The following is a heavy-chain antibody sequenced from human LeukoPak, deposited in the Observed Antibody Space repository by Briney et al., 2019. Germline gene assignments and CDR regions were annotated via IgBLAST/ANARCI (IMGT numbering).Heavy chain of an antibody. D-gene: IGHD1/OR15-1a*01. CDR2: INPNTGAT. CDR3: ATRYFDL. J-gene: IGHJ2*01. V-gene: IGHV1-2*02. CDR1: GYTFSDYY. Sequence: GASVKVSCKASGYTFSDYYIHWVRQAPGQGLEWMGWINPNTGATNYAHNFQGRVTLTRDTSISTAYMELSRLRSDDTAVYYCATRYFDLWGRGTLVTVSS.